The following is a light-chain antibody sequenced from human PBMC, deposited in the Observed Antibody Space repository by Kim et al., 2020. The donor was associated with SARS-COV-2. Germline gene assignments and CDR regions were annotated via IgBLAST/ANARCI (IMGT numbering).Light chain of an antibody. V-gene: IGLV3-1*01. Sequence: VSPGKAGPISTHVANLGEHHVPWHQQKAGQSPVVVIHQGTRRPSGCQERIPVLNPGNIAPMIISGAQAVDEADYYCQARDSSAAWVFGGGTPLTVL. CDR1: NLGEHH. J-gene: IGLJ3*02. CDR3: QARDSSAAWV. CDR2: QGT.